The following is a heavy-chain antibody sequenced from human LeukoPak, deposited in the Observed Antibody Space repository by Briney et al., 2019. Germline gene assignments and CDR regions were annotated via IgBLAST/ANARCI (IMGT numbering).Heavy chain of an antibody. Sequence: GGSLRLSCAASGFTFSSYAMSWVRQAPGKGLEWVSVISWDGGSIHYADSVKGRFTISRDNSKNSLYLQMNSLRTEDTALYYCAKGLVARPPGLFDYWGQGTLVTVSS. CDR1: GFTFSSYA. CDR2: ISWDGGSI. CDR3: AKGLVARPPGLFDY. J-gene: IGHJ4*02. V-gene: IGHV3-43*01. D-gene: IGHD6-6*01.